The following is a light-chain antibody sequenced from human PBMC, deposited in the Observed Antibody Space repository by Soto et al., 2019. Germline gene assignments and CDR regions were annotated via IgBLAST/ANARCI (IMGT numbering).Light chain of an antibody. V-gene: IGKV3-15*01. CDR3: QQNNKWPPVT. CDR2: GAS. CDR1: QTISND. J-gene: IGKJ4*01. Sequence: EVVMTQSPATVSVSPGEGVTLSCRASQTISNDLAWYQQKPGQAPRLLIYGASTRATGVPARFSGGGSGTELILTISSLQSEDFAFYYCQQNNKWPPVTFGGGTKVEIK.